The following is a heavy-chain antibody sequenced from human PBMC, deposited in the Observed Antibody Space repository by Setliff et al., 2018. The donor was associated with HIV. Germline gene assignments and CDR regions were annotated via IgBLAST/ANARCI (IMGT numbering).Heavy chain of an antibody. Sequence: GRSLRLSCLLYGFTFSTFAMHWVRQVPGKGIEWVSVISYEGSRISYADSVKGRFTISRDDSKNTLFLQLNTLRPEDTAVYYRASARIPTSGTSTSLDYWGQGALVTVSS. CDR1: GFTFSTFA. D-gene: IGHD1-1*01. V-gene: IGHV3-30*11. CDR3: ASARIPTSGTSTSLDY. J-gene: IGHJ4*02. CDR2: ISYEGSRI.